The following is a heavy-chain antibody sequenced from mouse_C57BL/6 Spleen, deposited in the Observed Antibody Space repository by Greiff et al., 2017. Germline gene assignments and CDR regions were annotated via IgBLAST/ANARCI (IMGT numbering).Heavy chain of an antibody. J-gene: IGHJ4*01. CDR3: ARSYSKDYAMDY. Sequence: VQLQQSGPELVKPGASVKISCKASGYAFSSSWMNWVKQRPGKGLEWIGRIYPGDGDTNYNGKFKGKATLTADKSSSTAYMHLSSLTSEDSAVYFCARSYSKDYAMDYWGQGTSVTVSS. CDR2: IYPGDGDT. V-gene: IGHV1-82*01. CDR1: GYAFSSSW. D-gene: IGHD2-5*01.